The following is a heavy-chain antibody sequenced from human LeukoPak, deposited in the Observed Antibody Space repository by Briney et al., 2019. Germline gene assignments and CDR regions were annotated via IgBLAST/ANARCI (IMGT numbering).Heavy chain of an antibody. J-gene: IGHJ6*02. CDR3: ARDADSSGWYYYYGMDV. CDR1: GGTFSSYA. Sequence: ASVKVSCKASGGTFSSYAISWVRQAPGQRLEWMGWINAGNGNTKYSQKFQGRVTITRDTSASTAYMELSSLRSEDTAVYYCARDADSSGWYYYYGMDVWGLGTTVTVSS. CDR2: INAGNGNT. D-gene: IGHD6-19*01. V-gene: IGHV1-3*01.